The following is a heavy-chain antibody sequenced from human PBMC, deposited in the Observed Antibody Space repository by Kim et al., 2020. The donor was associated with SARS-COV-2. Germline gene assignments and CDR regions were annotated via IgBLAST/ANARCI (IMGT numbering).Heavy chain of an antibody. Sequence: ASVKVSCKASGYTFTSYDINWVRQATGQGLEWMGWMNPNSGNTGYAQKFQGRVTMTRNTSISTAYIERSSLRSEDRAVYYCARGGYGYGSYGMNVWVQGTTITVSS. CDR2: MNPNSGNT. J-gene: IGHJ6*02. CDR1: GYTFTSYD. V-gene: IGHV1-8*01. D-gene: IGHD5-18*01. CDR3: ARGGYGYGSYGMNV.